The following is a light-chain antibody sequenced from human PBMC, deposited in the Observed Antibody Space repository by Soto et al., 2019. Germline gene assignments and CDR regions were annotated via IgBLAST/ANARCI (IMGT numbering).Light chain of an antibody. J-gene: IGLJ1*01. CDR3: CSLTGISTSPFV. CDR1: SRDIGTSNL. CDR2: EVT. Sequence: QSVLTQPASVSGSPGQSITISCTGSSRDIGTSNLVSWYQQYPGKAPKLIIYEVTKRPSGISYRFSGSKSGNTASLTISGLQPEDEATYYCCSLTGISTSPFVFGTGTKV. V-gene: IGLV2-23*02.